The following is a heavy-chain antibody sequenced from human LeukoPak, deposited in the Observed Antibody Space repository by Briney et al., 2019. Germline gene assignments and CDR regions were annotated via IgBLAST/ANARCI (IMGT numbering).Heavy chain of an antibody. CDR1: GINFSCYG. D-gene: IGHD5-12*01. V-gene: IGHV3-30*02. Sequence: GFLRLFCAASGINFSCYGMHLGRPASGEGLGLGAFIRYDGSNKYYADSVKGRFTISRDNAKNSLYLQMNSLRAEDTAVYYCARVEASGYDYGAFDYWGQGTLVTVSS. CDR3: ARVEASGYDYGAFDY. J-gene: IGHJ4*02. CDR2: IRYDGSNK.